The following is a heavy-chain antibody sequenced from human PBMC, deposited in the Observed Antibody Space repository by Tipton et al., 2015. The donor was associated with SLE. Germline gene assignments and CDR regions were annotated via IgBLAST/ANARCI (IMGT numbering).Heavy chain of an antibody. V-gene: IGHV4-38-2*02. CDR3: AREGPTEAPGAFDI. CDR1: GGSFSGYY. CDR2: IYHSGST. Sequence: TLSLTCAVYGGSFSGYYWGWIRQPPGKGLEWIGSIYHSGSTYYNPSLKSRVTISVDTSKNQFSLKLSSVTAADTAVYYCAREGPTEAPGAFDIWGQGTMVTVSS. J-gene: IGHJ3*02.